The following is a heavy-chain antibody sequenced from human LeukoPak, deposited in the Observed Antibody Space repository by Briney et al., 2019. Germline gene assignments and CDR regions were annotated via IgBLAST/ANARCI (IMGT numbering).Heavy chain of an antibody. CDR1: GFTFSSYG. CDR2: ISGSGGST. Sequence: GGSLRLSCAASGFTFSSYGMSWVRQAPGKGLEWVSAISGSGGSTYYADSVKGRFTISRDNSENTLYLQMNSLRAEDTAVYYCAKAGHYYYYYMDVWGKGTTVTISS. J-gene: IGHJ6*03. V-gene: IGHV3-23*01. CDR3: AKAGHYYYYYMDV.